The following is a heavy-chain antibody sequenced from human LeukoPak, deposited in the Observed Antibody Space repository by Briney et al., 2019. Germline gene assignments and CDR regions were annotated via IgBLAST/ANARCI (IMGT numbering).Heavy chain of an antibody. CDR1: GGSFSGYY. CDR2: MYYSGNT. V-gene: IGHV4-34*01. Sequence: SETLSLTCAVYGGSFSGYYWAWIRQPPGKGLEWIGSMYYSGNTSYNPSLKSRVTISVDTSKNQFSLKLSSVTAADTAVYYCAREGKSSSSSFYYYYYMDVWGKGTTVTVSS. D-gene: IGHD2-2*01. J-gene: IGHJ6*03. CDR3: AREGKSSSSSFYYYYYMDV.